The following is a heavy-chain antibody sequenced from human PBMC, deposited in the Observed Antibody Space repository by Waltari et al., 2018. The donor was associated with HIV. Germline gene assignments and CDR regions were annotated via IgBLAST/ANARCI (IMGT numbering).Heavy chain of an antibody. V-gene: IGHV4-39*01. CDR1: SGSISSSSSS. CDR3: ANLPFVYFDY. Sequence: QVQLQESGPGLVKPSETLSLTCTVSSGSISSSSSSWGWIRQPPGRGLEWIGNIDDSGSTYYDPSLKSRVTRSVDTSKNRFSLKLSSVTAADTAVYYCANLPFVYFDYWGQGTLVTVSS. J-gene: IGHJ4*02. CDR2: IDDSGST.